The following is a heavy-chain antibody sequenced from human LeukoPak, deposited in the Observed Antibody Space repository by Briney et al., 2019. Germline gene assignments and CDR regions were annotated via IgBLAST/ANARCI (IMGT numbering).Heavy chain of an antibody. D-gene: IGHD3-9*01. J-gene: IGHJ4*02. V-gene: IGHV4-59*08. CDR3: ARVKYDILTGYNFDS. Sequence: PSETLSLTCNVSGGPIISFCWNWIRKTPGKGLEWIGYIHYSGATRYNPSLQSRLTISVDTSKKQFSLDLTSVTAADTAIYYCARVKYDILTGYNFDSWGQGTLVTVSS. CDR2: IHYSGAT. CDR1: GGPIISFC.